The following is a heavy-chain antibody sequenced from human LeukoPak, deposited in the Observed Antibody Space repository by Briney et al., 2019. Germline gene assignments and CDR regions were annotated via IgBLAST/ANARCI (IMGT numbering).Heavy chain of an antibody. CDR3: AREVGADGFDY. V-gene: IGHV3-7*01. CDR2: IKQDGSEK. J-gene: IGHJ4*02. Sequence: GGSLRLSCAASGFTFSSYWMNWVRQAPGKGLEWVANIKQDGSEKYYVDSVNGRITISRDNAKNSLYLQMNSLRAEDTAVYYCAREVGADGFDYWGQGTLVTVSS. CDR1: GFTFSSYW. D-gene: IGHD1-26*01.